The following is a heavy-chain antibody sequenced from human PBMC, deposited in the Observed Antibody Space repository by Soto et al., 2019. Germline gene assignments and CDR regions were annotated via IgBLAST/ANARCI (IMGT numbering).Heavy chain of an antibody. V-gene: IGHV1-46*03. CDR3: ARLTSSEAAPDAFDI. D-gene: IGHD6-13*01. J-gene: IGHJ3*02. Sequence: ASVKVSCKASGYTFTSYYMHWVRQAPGQGLEWMGIINPSGGSTSYAQKFQGRVTMTRDTSTSTVYMELSSLRSEDTAVYYCARLTSSEAAPDAFDISGQGTMVTVSS. CDR1: GYTFTSYY. CDR2: INPSGGST.